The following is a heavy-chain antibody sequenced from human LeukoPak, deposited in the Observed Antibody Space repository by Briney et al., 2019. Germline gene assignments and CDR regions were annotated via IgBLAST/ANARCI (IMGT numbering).Heavy chain of an antibody. CDR1: GGSISSGGYY. V-gene: IGHV4-61*08. J-gene: IGHJ4*02. Sequence: SETLSLTCTVSGGSISSGGYYWSWIRQHPGKGLEWIGYIYYSGSTNYNPSLKSRVTISVDTSKNQFSLKLSSVTAADTAVYYCARGVGYSGSYYLYWGQGTLVTVSS. CDR3: ARGVGYSGSYYLY. CDR2: IYYSGST. D-gene: IGHD1-26*01.